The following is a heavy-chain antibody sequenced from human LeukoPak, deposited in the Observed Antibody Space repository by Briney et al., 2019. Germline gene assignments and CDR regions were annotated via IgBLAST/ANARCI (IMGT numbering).Heavy chain of an antibody. CDR2: ISASSSYI. Sequence: GGSLTLSCAASGFTFTSYNMNWVRQPPAKGLEWVSSISASSSYIFYGDSVKSRFTLSRDKSRISLYLQMNGLRAEDTAVYYCARIAISYLGAYYMDVWGKGTTVTVSS. J-gene: IGHJ6*03. CDR1: GFTFTSYN. D-gene: IGHD5-24*01. CDR3: ARIAISYLGAYYMDV. V-gene: IGHV3-21*01.